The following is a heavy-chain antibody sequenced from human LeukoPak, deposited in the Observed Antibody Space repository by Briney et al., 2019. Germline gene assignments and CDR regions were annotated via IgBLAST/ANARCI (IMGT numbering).Heavy chain of an antibody. J-gene: IGHJ5*02. V-gene: IGHV3-48*03. CDR1: GFTFSSYE. CDR2: ISSAGTTK. CDR3: ARDYWFDP. Sequence: PGGSLRLSCAASGFTFSSYEMNWVRQAPGKGLEWISYISSAGTTKIYADSVKGRFTISRDNVKNSLYLQMNSLRAEDTAVYYCARDYWFDPWGHGTLVTVSS.